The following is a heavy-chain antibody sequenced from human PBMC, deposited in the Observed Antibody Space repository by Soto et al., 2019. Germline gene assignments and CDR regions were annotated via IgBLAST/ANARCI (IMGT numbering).Heavy chain of an antibody. Sequence: EVQLVESGGGLVQPGGSLRLSCAASGFTFSDHYMDWVRQAPGKGLEWVGRTRNKANSYTTEYAASVKGRFTISRDDSKNSLYLQMNSPKTEDTAVYYCARADDSSGYYLDYWGQGTLVTVSS. CDR3: ARADDSSGYYLDY. CDR1: GFTFSDHY. CDR2: TRNKANSYTT. V-gene: IGHV3-72*01. D-gene: IGHD3-22*01. J-gene: IGHJ4*02.